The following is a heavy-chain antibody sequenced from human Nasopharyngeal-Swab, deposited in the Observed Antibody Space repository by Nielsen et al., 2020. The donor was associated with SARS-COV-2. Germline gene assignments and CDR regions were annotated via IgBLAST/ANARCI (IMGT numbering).Heavy chain of an antibody. Sequence: VRQMPGKGLEWMGIIYPGDSDTRYSPSFQGQVTISADKSISTAYLQWSSLKASDTAMYCCARPGDIAVAGDDWYFDLWGRGTLVTVSS. CDR3: ARPGDIAVAGDDWYFDL. J-gene: IGHJ2*01. CDR2: IYPGDSDT. V-gene: IGHV5-51*01. D-gene: IGHD6-19*01.